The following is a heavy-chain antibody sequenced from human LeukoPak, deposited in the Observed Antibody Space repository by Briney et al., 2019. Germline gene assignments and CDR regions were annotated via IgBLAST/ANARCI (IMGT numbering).Heavy chain of an antibody. J-gene: IGHJ3*02. CDR1: GGSISSYY. CDR3: SREDVVVVVAATHDVFDI. D-gene: IGHD2-15*01. Sequence: SETLSLTCTVSGGSISSYYWSWIRQPAGKGLEWIGRIYTSGSTNYNPSLKSRVTMSVDTSKNQFSLKLNSVTDADTAVYFCSREDVVVVVAATHDVFDIWGQGTMVTVSA. V-gene: IGHV4-4*07. CDR2: IYTSGST.